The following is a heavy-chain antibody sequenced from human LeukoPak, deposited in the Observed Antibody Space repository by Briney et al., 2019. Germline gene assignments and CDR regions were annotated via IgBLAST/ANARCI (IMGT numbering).Heavy chain of an antibody. J-gene: IGHJ4*02. V-gene: IGHV4-38-2*02. CDR2: IYHSGST. CDR1: GYSISSGYY. D-gene: IGHD1-26*01. CDR3: AGLVGATIRPNLLIDY. Sequence: KPSETLSLTCTVSGYSISSGYYWGWIRQPPGKGLEWIGSIYHSGSTYYNPSLKSRVTISVDTSKNQFSLKLSSVTAADTAVYYCAGLVGATIRPNLLIDYWGQGTLVTVSS.